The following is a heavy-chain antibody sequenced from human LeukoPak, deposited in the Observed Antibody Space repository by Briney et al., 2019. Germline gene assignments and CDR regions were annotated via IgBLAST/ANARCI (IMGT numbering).Heavy chain of an antibody. CDR2: ISPYNGNT. Sequence: ASVKVSCKASGYSFTNYGITWERQAPGQGLEWMGWISPYNGNTNYAQKLQGRVTMTRDTSTSTAYMELRSLRSDDTAVYYCATYSAAGRTYYFDYWGQGALVTVSS. D-gene: IGHD6-13*01. CDR3: ATYSAAGRTYYFDY. CDR1: GYSFTNYG. V-gene: IGHV1-18*01. J-gene: IGHJ4*02.